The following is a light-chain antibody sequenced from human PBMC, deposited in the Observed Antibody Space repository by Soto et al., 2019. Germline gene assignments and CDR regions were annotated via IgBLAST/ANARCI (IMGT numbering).Light chain of an antibody. V-gene: IGKV3-20*01. CDR3: QYYGASPLYT. CDR2: GAS. CDR1: QRGTSAH. J-gene: IGKJ2*01. Sequence: EMGLTQSPGTLSLSPGKRATLSCTASQRGTSAHLAWYQQRPGQAPRLLIYGASNRATGVTERFTSSASGTDFNLTISRLGPEDSAKYYCQYYGASPLYTFGRGTKLEIE.